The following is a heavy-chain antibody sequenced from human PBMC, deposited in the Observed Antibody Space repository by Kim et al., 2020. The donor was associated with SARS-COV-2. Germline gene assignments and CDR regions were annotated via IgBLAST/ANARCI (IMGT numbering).Heavy chain of an antibody. CDR1: GGSISSSSYY. Sequence: SETLSLTCTVSGGSISSSSYYWGWIRQPPGKGLEWIGSIYYSGSTYYNPSLKSRVTISVDTSKNQFSLKLSSVTAADTAVYYCASNSHNVDTAMVTWIAFDIWGQGTMVTVSS. D-gene: IGHD5-18*01. CDR3: ASNSHNVDTAMVTWIAFDI. V-gene: IGHV4-39*01. CDR2: IYYSGST. J-gene: IGHJ3*02.